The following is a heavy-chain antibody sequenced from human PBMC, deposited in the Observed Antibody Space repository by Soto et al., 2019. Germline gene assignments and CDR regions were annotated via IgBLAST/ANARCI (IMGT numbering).Heavy chain of an antibody. CDR3: ARMSLGSVNGYYVHFDY. Sequence: GGSLRLSCAASGFTFSDYYMNWIRQAPGKGLEWVSYISSSGSTIYYADSVKGRFTISRDNAKNSLYLQMNSLRAEDTAVYYCARMSLGSVNGYYVHFDYWGQGTLVTVSS. CDR1: GFTFSDYY. D-gene: IGHD3-10*02. V-gene: IGHV3-11*01. CDR2: ISSSGSTI. J-gene: IGHJ4*02.